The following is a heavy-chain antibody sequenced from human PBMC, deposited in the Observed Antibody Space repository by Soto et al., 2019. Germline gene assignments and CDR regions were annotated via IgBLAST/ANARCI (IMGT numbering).Heavy chain of an antibody. CDR1: GGSVKDGGYY. CDR3: AKDPSPQPTAVVTPGWFDP. D-gene: IGHD2-21*02. J-gene: IGHJ5*02. CDR2: IYYTGTT. V-gene: IGHV4-31*03. Sequence: SETLSLTCTVSGGSVKDGGYYWSWIRQHPGKGLEWLGYIYYTGTTYYNPSLESRLTMSVDMSKSQFSLKLTSLTAADTAVYYCAKDPSPQPTAVVTPGWFDPWGQGILVTVS.